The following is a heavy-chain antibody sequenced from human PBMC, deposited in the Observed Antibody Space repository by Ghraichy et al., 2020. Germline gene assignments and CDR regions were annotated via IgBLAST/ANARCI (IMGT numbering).Heavy chain of an antibody. V-gene: IGHV3-21*01. D-gene: IGHD3-22*01. Sequence: GESLNISCAASGFTFSSYSMNWVRQAPGKGLEWVSSISSSSSYIYYADSVKGRFTISRDNAKNSLYLQMNSLRAEDTAVYYCARDYYDSSGYIGSPYFDYWGQGTLVTVSS. CDR3: ARDYYDSSGYIGSPYFDY. CDR2: ISSSSSYI. J-gene: IGHJ4*02. CDR1: GFTFSSYS.